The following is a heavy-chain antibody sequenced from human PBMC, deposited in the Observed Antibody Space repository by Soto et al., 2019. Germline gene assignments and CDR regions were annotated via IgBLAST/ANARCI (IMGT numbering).Heavy chain of an antibody. J-gene: IGHJ4*02. CDR1: GYTFTEFY. Sequence: ASVKVSCKASGYTFTEFYLHWVRQAPGQGLEWMGWLNPYSGATNYARKFQGRLTMTRDTSMSTAFMDLTSLTSDDTAVYFCARVHSGANTGYSNHYWGQGTLVTVSS. CDR2: LNPYSGAT. CDR3: ARVHSGANTGYSNHY. V-gene: IGHV1-2*02. D-gene: IGHD3-9*01.